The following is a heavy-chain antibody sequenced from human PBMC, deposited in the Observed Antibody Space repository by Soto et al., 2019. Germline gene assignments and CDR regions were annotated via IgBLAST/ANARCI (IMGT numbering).Heavy chain of an antibody. CDR3: ARDVALPTGLGLGY. D-gene: IGHD6-19*01. J-gene: IGHJ4*02. Sequence: QVQVVESGGGVVQPGTSLRLSCAASGFAFTNYGIHWVRQAPGKGLEWVAHISNDGSKKFYGDSVKGRFTISRDNSENTVYLQMTSLRPDDTAVFYCARDVALPTGLGLGYCGQGTLVTVSS. V-gene: IGHV3-30*03. CDR2: ISNDGSKK. CDR1: GFAFTNYG.